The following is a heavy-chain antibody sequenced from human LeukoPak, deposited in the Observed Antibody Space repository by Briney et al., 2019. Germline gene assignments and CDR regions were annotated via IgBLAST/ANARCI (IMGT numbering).Heavy chain of an antibody. D-gene: IGHD3-22*01. CDR3: ARSYYYDSSGYIDY. V-gene: IGHV4-30-4*08. CDR1: GGSISSGDYY. J-gene: IGHJ4*02. CDR2: IYYSGST. Sequence: SQTLSHTCTVSGGSISSGDYYWSWIRQPPGKGLGWFGYIYYSGSTYYNPSLKSRVTISVDTSKNQFSLKLSSVTAANTAVYYCARSYYYDSSGYIDYWGQGTLVTVSS.